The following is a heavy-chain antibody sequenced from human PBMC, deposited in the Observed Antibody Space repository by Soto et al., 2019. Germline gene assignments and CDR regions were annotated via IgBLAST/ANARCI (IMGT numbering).Heavy chain of an antibody. CDR1: GFILDECA. V-gene: IGHV3-9*01. CDR2: ISWNSGSI. J-gene: IGHJ3*02. Sequence: EVQMVESGGGLVQPGRSLRLSCVASGFILDECAMHWVRQAPGKGLEWVSGISWNSGSIGYADSVKGRFTISRDNAKNSLYLKMESPRAKKTALYSCASKRNTTGGHPVALIIWGKGKMATVS. CDR3: ASKRNTTGGHPVALII. D-gene: IGHD6-19*01.